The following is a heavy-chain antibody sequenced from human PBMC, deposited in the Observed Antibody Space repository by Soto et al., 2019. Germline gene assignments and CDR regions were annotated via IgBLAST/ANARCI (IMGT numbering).Heavy chain of an antibody. CDR1: GYTFTSYG. Sequence: ASVKVSSKASGYTFTSYGISWVRQAPGQGLEWMGWISAYNGNTNYAQKLQGRVTMTTDTSTSTAYMELRSLRSDDTAVYYCARVHLGPPLVKYFDSWGQGTLVTVSS. CDR2: ISAYNGNT. D-gene: IGHD1-1*01. J-gene: IGHJ4*02. V-gene: IGHV1-18*01. CDR3: ARVHLGPPLVKYFDS.